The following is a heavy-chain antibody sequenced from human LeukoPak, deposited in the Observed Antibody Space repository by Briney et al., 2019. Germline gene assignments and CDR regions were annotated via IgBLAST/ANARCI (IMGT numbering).Heavy chain of an antibody. CDR2: IYPGDSQT. D-gene: IGHD1-26*01. CDR1: GYSSTSSW. V-gene: IGHV5-51*01. CDR3: ARMTGSYHSPLGY. J-gene: IGHJ4*02. Sequence: GEPLKISCKGSGYSSTSSWIGWVRQMPGKGLEWMGIIYPGDSQTRYSPSFQGQVTISADKSISTAYLQWSSLKASDTATYYCARMTGSYHSPLGYWGQGTLVTVSS.